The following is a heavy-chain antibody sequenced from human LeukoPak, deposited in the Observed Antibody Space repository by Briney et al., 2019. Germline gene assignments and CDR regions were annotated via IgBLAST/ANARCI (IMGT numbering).Heavy chain of an antibody. CDR3: ARGRDYGDYGGHGHYFDY. Sequence: GGSLRLSCAASGFTFSSYSMNWVRQAPGKGLEWVSSISSSSSYIYYADSVKGRFTISRDNAKNSLYLQMNSLRAEDTAVYYCARGRDYGDYGGHGHYFDYWGQGTLVTVSS. J-gene: IGHJ4*02. D-gene: IGHD4-17*01. CDR2: ISSSSSYI. CDR1: GFTFSSYS. V-gene: IGHV3-21*01.